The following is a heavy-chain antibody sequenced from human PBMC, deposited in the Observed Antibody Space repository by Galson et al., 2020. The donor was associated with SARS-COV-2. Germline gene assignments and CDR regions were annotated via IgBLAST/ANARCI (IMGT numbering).Heavy chain of an antibody. CDR3: AIDGVRGGASRLDY. Sequence: AGGSLRLSCAASGFTFSTYGIHWVRQAPGKGLEWVAFIQYDGNNKYYTDSVKGRFTISRDNLRNTLYLQMDSLRDEDTAVYYCAIDGVRGGASRLDYWGQGTLVTVSS. J-gene: IGHJ4*02. D-gene: IGHD3-10*02. CDR2: IQYDGNNK. V-gene: IGHV3-30*02. CDR1: GFTFSTYG.